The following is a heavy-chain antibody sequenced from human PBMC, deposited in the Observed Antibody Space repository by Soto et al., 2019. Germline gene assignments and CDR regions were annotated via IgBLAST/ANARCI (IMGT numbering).Heavy chain of an antibody. CDR1: GGSINSGDYH. Sequence: TLSLTCTVSGGSINSGDYHWSWVRQSPGKGLEWIGYIYYSGYTYYNPSLKSRLTMSVDMAKSQFSLSLTSVTAADTAVYFCARERDGYGISYYATDVWGQGTTVTVSS. CDR3: ARERDGYGISYYATDV. J-gene: IGHJ6*02. D-gene: IGHD2-2*01. V-gene: IGHV4-30-4*01. CDR2: IYYSGYT.